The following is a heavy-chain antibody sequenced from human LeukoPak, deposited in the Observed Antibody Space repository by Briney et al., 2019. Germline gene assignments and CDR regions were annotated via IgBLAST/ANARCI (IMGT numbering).Heavy chain of an antibody. V-gene: IGHV3-15*01. Sequence: GGSLRLSCAASGFTFSNAWMSWVRQAPGKGLEWVGRIKSKNDGGTTDYAAPVKGRFTISRDDSKNTLYLQMNSLKTEDTAVYYCTTKYCSSTSCLYYYYYYMDVWGKGTTVTVSS. J-gene: IGHJ6*03. D-gene: IGHD2-2*01. CDR3: TTKYCSSTSCLYYYYYYMDV. CDR1: GFTFSNAW. CDR2: IKSKNDGGTT.